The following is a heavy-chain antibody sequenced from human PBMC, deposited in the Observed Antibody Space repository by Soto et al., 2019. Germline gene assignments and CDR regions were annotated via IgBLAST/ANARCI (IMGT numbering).Heavy chain of an antibody. CDR2: IFYLGSS. D-gene: IGHD3-3*02. CDR3: ARHSLALRKNNWFDP. J-gene: IGHJ5*02. V-gene: IGHV4-39*01. CDR1: GDSIISSDFY. Sequence: SETLSLTXTVSGDSIISSDFYWGWVRQPPGKGLEWIGSIFYLGSSYYNPSLKSRVTMSVDTSKNQFSLRLRSVTAADTALYFCARHSLALRKNNWFDPWGQGIMVTV.